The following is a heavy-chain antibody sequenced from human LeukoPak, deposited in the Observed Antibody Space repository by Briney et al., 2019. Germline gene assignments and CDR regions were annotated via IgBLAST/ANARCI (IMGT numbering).Heavy chain of an antibody. CDR3: ASPVGATTVRAFDI. CDR2: LTDNGASR. Sequence: GGSLRLSCVASGFAVGSNYMSWVRQAPGKGLEWVSSLTDNGASRHYADSVKGRFTISSDNSKNTLYLQMNSLRVEDTAIYYCASPVGATTVRAFDIWGQGTMVTVSS. J-gene: IGHJ3*02. CDR1: GFAVGSNY. D-gene: IGHD1-26*01. V-gene: IGHV3-23*01.